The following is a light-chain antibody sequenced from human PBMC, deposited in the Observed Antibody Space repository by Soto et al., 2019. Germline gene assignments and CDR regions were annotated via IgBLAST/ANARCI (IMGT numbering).Light chain of an antibody. CDR1: QSVSSSY. CDR3: QQDCSSPLYT. V-gene: IGKV3-20*01. CDR2: GAS. Sequence: EIVLTQSPGTLSLSPGERATLSCRASQSVSSSYLVWYQQKPGQAPRLLIYGASSRATGIPDRFSGSGSGTDFTLTNSSLEPEAFAVYYCQQDCSSPLYTFGHGTKLEIK. J-gene: IGKJ2*01.